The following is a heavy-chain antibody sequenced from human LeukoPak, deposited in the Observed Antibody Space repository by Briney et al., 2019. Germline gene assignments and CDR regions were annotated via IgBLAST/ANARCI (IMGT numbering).Heavy chain of an antibody. CDR2: MYYSGSS. D-gene: IGHD3-10*01. CDR3: ARDQGTHYYGSGEN. Sequence: SETLSLTCTVSGGSIRGYYWSWIRQPPGKGLEWIGYMYYSGSSKYNPYLKSRATISRDTSKNQFSLKLTSVTVADTAVYYCARDQGTHYYGSGENWGQGTLVTVSS. CDR1: GGSIRGYY. J-gene: IGHJ4*02. V-gene: IGHV4-59*01.